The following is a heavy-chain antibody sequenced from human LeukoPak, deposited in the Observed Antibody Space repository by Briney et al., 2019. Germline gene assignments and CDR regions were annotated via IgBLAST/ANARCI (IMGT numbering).Heavy chain of an antibody. D-gene: IGHD6-13*01. CDR3: ARRGGIAARPFDY. CDR2: INHSGST. V-gene: IGHV4-34*01. Sequence: PSETLSLTCAVYGGSFSGYYWSWIRQPPGKGLEWIGEINHSGSTNYNPSLKSRVTISVDTSKNQFSLKLSSVTAADTAVYYCARRGGIAARPFDYWAREPWSPSPQ. CDR1: GGSFSGYY. J-gene: IGHJ4*02.